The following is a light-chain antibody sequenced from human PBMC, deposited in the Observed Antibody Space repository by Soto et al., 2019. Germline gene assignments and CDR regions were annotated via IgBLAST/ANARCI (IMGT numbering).Light chain of an antibody. CDR2: DAS. V-gene: IGKV3-20*01. J-gene: IGKJ3*01. CDR3: QQYGSFFT. Sequence: EIVLTQSPATLSLSPGERATLSCRASQSVSSYLAWYQQKPGQAPRLLIYDASSRATGIPDRFSGSGSGTDFTLTIRRLEPEDFAVYYCQQYGSFFTFGPGTKVDIK. CDR1: QSVSSY.